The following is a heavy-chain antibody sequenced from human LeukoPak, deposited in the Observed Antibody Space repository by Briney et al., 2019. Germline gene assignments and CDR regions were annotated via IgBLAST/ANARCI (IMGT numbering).Heavy chain of an antibody. J-gene: IGHJ4*02. CDR1: GFDFISNS. Sequence: PGGSLRLSCVASGFDFISNSITWVRQTPGKRLEWVSGITGSGDKSWYLDSVKGRFTISRDNSKNTAYLEMNNLRVDDTAIHYCAKWGGFGDHWGQGTLVTVSS. D-gene: IGHD3-16*01. CDR2: ITGSGDKS. CDR3: AKWGGFGDH. V-gene: IGHV3-23*01.